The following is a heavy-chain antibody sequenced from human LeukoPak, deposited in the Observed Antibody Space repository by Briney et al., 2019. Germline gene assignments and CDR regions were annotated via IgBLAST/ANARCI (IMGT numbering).Heavy chain of an antibody. D-gene: IGHD2/OR15-2a*01. J-gene: IGHJ5*02. CDR2: ISAYNGNT. Sequence: GASVKVSCKASGYTXTSYGISWVRQAPGQGLEWMGWISAYNGNTNYAQKLQGRVTMTTDTSTSTAYMELRSLRSDDTAVYYCARGSPSNSPNWFDPWGQGTLVTVSS. V-gene: IGHV1-18*01. CDR1: GYTXTSYG. CDR3: ARGSPSNSPNWFDP.